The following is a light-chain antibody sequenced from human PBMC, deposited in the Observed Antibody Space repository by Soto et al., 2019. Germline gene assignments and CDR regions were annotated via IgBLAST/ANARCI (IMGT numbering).Light chain of an antibody. J-gene: IGKJ2*01. CDR1: QSISSW. Sequence: DIQMTQSPSTLSASVGDRVTITCRASQSISSWLAWYQQKPGKAPKLLIYKASSLESGVPSRFSGSGSGTEFTLTISSLQPDDFATYYCQQSNSYPYTFGQATKLEIK. CDR3: QQSNSYPYT. CDR2: KAS. V-gene: IGKV1-5*03.